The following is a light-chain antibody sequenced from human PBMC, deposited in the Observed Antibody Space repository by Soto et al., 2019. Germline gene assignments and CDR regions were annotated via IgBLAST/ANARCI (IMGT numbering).Light chain of an antibody. CDR1: QSISSF. CDR2: AAS. CDR3: QQSYSTPQT. Sequence: DIQMTQSPSSLSASIGDRITITCRASQSISSFLNWYQHKPGKAPKLLIYAASSLQSGVPSRFSGSGSGTDFTLTISSLRPEDFATYYCQQSYSTPQTFGQGTRLEIK. J-gene: IGKJ5*01. V-gene: IGKV1-39*01.